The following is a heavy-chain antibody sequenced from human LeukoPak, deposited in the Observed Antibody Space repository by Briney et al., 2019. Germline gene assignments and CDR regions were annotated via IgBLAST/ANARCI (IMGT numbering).Heavy chain of an antibody. J-gene: IGHJ4*02. Sequence: SETLSLTCTVSGYSISSVYYWGWIRQPPGKGLEWIGSIYHSGSTYYNPSLKSRVTISVDTSKDQFSLKLSSVTAADTAVYFCARVGIDSGSFADFDYWGQGTLVTVSS. CDR2: IYHSGST. D-gene: IGHD1-26*01. V-gene: IGHV4-38-2*02. CDR3: ARVGIDSGSFADFDY. CDR1: GYSISSVYY.